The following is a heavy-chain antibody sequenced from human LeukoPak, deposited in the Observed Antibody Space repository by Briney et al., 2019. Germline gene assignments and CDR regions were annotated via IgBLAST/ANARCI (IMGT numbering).Heavy chain of an antibody. J-gene: IGHJ4*02. V-gene: IGHV3-30-3*01. CDR1: GFTFSSYA. Sequence: GRSLRLSCAASGFTFSSYAMHWVRQAPGKGLEWVAVISYDGSNKYYADSVKGRFTISRDNSKNTLYLQMNSLRAEDTAVYYCAREAYDSSGYSRLPFDCWGQGTLVTVSS. CDR3: AREAYDSSGYSRLPFDC. CDR2: ISYDGSNK. D-gene: IGHD3-22*01.